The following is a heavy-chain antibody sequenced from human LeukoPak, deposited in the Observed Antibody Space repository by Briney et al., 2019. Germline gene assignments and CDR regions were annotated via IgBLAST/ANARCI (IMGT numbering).Heavy chain of an antibody. J-gene: IGHJ3*02. Sequence: PSETLSLTCTVSGGSISSYYWSWIRQPPGKGLEWIGEINHSGSTNYNPSLKSRVTMSVDASKNHFSLKLSSVTAADTAVYYCARGGGGLSYPHAFGIWGQGTTVTVSS. CDR1: GGSISSYY. V-gene: IGHV4-34*01. CDR3: ARGGGGLSYPHAFGI. D-gene: IGHD3-16*01. CDR2: INHSGST.